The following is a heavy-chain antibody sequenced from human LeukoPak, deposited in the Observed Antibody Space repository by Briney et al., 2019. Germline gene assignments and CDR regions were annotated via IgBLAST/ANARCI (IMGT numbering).Heavy chain of an antibody. J-gene: IGHJ4*02. Sequence: GGSLRLSCAASGFTFSAAWMTGVRQTPGKGLECVGRFKNRSDVGSRDYPTTVKGRFAISRDDSKNTLYLQMNSLKIEDTGVYYCTTVGSSWGFDYWGQGTLVTVSS. CDR1: GFTFSAAW. D-gene: IGHD6-13*01. CDR3: TTVGSSWGFDY. CDR2: FKNRSDVGSR. V-gene: IGHV3-15*01.